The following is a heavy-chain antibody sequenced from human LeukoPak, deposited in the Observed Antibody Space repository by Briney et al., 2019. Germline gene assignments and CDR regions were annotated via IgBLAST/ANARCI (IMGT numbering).Heavy chain of an antibody. CDR2: IYYSGST. Sequence: PSETLSLTCTVSGGSISSSTFYWGWIRQPPGKGPEWIGYIYYSGSTNYNPSLKSRVTISVDTSKNQFSLKLSSVTAADTAVYYCARGGDYYDSSSYLMDWGQGTLVTVSS. CDR1: GGSISSSTFY. CDR3: ARGGDYYDSSSYLMD. V-gene: IGHV4-61*05. D-gene: IGHD3-22*01. J-gene: IGHJ4*02.